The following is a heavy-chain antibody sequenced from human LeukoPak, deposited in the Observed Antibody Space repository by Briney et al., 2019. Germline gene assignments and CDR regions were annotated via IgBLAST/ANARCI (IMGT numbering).Heavy chain of an antibody. J-gene: IGHJ3*02. CDR3: SKSSSSSQGAFDI. D-gene: IGHD6-6*01. Sequence: SETLSLTCTVSGGSISSYYWSWIRQPPGKGLEWIGYIYYSGGTKYNPSVKGRVTISVDTSKNQFSLKLTSVTAADTAVYYCSKSSSSSQGAFDIWGQGTMVTVSS. CDR2: IYYSGGT. V-gene: IGHV4-59*12. CDR1: GGSISSYY.